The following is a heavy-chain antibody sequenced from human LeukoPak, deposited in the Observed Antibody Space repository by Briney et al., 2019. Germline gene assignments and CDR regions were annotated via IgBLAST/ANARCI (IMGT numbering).Heavy chain of an antibody. Sequence: GGSLRFSCAASGFTFSSYSMNWVRQAPGKGLEWVSSISSSSSYIYYADSVKGRFTISRDNAKNSLYLQMNSLRAEDTAVYYCARDQQQPVTGAFDIWGQGTMVTVSS. CDR1: GFTFSSYS. CDR3: ARDQQQPVTGAFDI. D-gene: IGHD6-13*01. CDR2: ISSSSSYI. J-gene: IGHJ3*02. V-gene: IGHV3-21*01.